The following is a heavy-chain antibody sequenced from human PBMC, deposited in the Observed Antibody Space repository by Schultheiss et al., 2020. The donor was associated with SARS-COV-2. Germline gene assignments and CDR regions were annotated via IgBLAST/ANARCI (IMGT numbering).Heavy chain of an antibody. CDR3: ARRGGSGWHFDY. CDR1: GGSISSSSYY. Sequence: SETLSLTCTVSGGSISSSSYYWGWIRQPPGKGLEWIGSIYHSGSTYYNPSLKSRVTISVDTSKNQFSLKLSSVTAADTAVYYCARRGGSGWHFDYWGQGTLVTVSS. V-gene: IGHV4-39*07. CDR2: IYHSGST. J-gene: IGHJ4*02. D-gene: IGHD6-19*01.